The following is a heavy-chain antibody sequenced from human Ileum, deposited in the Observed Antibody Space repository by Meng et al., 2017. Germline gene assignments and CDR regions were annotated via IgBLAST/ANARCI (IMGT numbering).Heavy chain of an antibody. CDR1: GFTFSNAW. J-gene: IGHJ6*02. CDR2: IKSKTDGGTT. CDR3: TTDRYYYDSSGYYYYYYGMDV. Sequence: GGSLRLSCAASGFTFSNAWMSWGRQAPGKGLEWVGRIKSKTDGGTTDYAAPVKGRFTISRDDSKNTLYLQMNSLKTEDTAVYYCTTDRYYYDSSGYYYYYYGMDVWGQGTTVTVSS. V-gene: IGHV3-15*01. D-gene: IGHD3-22*01.